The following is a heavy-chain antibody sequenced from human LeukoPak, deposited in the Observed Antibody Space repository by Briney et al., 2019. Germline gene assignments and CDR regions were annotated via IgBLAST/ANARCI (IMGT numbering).Heavy chain of an antibody. Sequence: GGSLRLSCAASGFXFSSYEMNWVRQAPGKGLEWLSYISSGGSTIYYADSVKGRFTISRDNAKNSLFLQMNSLRAEDTAVYYCARDYYLDYWGQGTLVTVSS. CDR1: GFXFSSYE. V-gene: IGHV3-48*03. J-gene: IGHJ4*02. CDR3: ARDYYLDY. CDR2: ISSGGSTI.